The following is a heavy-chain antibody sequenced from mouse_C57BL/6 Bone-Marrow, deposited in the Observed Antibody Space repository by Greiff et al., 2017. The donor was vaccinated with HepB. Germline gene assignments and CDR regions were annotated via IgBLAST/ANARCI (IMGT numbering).Heavy chain of an antibody. V-gene: IGHV5-12*01. CDR3: ARQGISVFDV. CDR1: GFTFSDYY. J-gene: IGHJ1*03. CDR2: ISNGGGST. Sequence: EVKVVESGGGLVQPGGSLKLSCAASGFTFSDYYMYWVRQTPEKRLEWVAYISNGGGSTYYPDTVKGRFTISRDNAKNTLYLQMSRLKSEDTAMYYCARQGISVFDVWGTGTTVTVSS.